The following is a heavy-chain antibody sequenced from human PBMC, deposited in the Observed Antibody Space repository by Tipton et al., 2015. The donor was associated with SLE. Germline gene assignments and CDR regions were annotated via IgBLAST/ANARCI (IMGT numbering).Heavy chain of an antibody. J-gene: IGHJ6*03. CDR1: GGSISSYY. Sequence: TLSLTCTVSGGSISSYYWSWIRQPTGKGLEWMGYIYYSGSNNYNPSLKSRVTISVDTSKNQFSLKLSSVTAADTAVYYCARGGSSWYELYYYYMDVWGKGTTVTVSS. CDR2: IYYSGSN. D-gene: IGHD6-13*01. CDR3: ARGGSSWYELYYYYMDV. V-gene: IGHV4-59*01.